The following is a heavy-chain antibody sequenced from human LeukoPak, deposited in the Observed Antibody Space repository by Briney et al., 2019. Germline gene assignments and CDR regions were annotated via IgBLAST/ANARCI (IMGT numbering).Heavy chain of an antibody. Sequence: GGSLRLSCAASGFTFSSYAMRWVRQAPGKGLEWVSAISGSGGSTYYADSVKGRFTISRDNSKNTLYLQMNSLRAEDTAVYYCAKDVGCSSTSCYNPHYWGQGTLVTVSS. CDR1: GFTFSSYA. V-gene: IGHV3-23*01. J-gene: IGHJ4*02. CDR3: AKDVGCSSTSCYNPHY. CDR2: ISGSGGST. D-gene: IGHD2-2*01.